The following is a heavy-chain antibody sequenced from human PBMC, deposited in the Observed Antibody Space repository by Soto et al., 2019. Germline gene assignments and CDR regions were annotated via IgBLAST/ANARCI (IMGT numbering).Heavy chain of an antibody. Sequence: SETLSLTCSVSGGSISSYYWSWIRQPPGKGLEWIGYIYYSGSTNYNPSLKSRVTISVDTSKNQFSLKLSSVTAADTAVYYCAGGLFCGGDCYYPNDYWGQGILVTVSS. CDR3: AGGLFCGGDCYYPNDY. V-gene: IGHV4-59*01. D-gene: IGHD2-21*02. J-gene: IGHJ4*02. CDR1: GGSISSYY. CDR2: IYYSGST.